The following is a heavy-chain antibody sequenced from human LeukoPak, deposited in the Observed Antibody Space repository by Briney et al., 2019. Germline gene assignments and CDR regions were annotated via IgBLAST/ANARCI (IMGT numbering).Heavy chain of an antibody. CDR1: EFSFSSYW. J-gene: IGHJ6*04. V-gene: IGHV3-48*03. CDR3: AELGITMIGGV. CDR2: ISSSGSTI. Sequence: QTGGSLRLSCEGSEFSFSSYWMSWVRQAPGKGLEWVSYISSSGSTIYYADSVKGRFTISRDNAKNSLYLQMNSLRAEDTAVYYCAELGITMIGGVWGKGTTVTISS. D-gene: IGHD3-10*02.